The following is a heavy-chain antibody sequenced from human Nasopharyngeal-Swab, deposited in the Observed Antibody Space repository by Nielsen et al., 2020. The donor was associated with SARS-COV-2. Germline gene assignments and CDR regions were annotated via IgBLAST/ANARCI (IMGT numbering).Heavy chain of an antibody. D-gene: IGHD5-18*01. Sequence: RQAPGKGLEWIGHIYYSGSTNYNPSLKSRVTISVDTSKNQFSLKLSSVTAADTAVYYCARRAVGGYHPNYYYGMDVWGQGTTVTVSS. V-gene: IGHV4-59*08. CDR2: IYYSGST. CDR3: ARRAVGGYHPNYYYGMDV. J-gene: IGHJ6*02.